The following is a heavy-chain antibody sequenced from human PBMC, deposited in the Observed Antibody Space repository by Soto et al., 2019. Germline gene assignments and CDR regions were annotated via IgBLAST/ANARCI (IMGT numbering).Heavy chain of an antibody. Sequence: QVQLQESGPGLVKPSETLSFTCNVSGGSISSGGYYWSWIRQLPGKGLEWIGYIYNRGGTYYNPALKRRITISVDTSKNQFSLKMTSVTAADTAVYFCARAPGRMMNALRYYYGLDVWGQGTTVTVSS. D-gene: IGHD2-8*01. J-gene: IGHJ6*02. CDR3: ARAPGRMMNALRYYYGLDV. V-gene: IGHV4-31*02. CDR1: GGSISSGGYY. CDR2: IYNRGGT.